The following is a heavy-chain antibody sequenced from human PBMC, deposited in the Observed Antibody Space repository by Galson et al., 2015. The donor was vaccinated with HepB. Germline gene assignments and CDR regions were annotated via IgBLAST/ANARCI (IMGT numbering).Heavy chain of an antibody. V-gene: IGHV4-4*02. CDR2: IYHSRDT. CDR1: VGSIRTEDC. CDR3: ARDWIRDGASYYFDY. J-gene: IGHJ4*02. D-gene: IGHD5-24*01. Sequence: ETLSLSCTVSVGSIRTEDCWSWVRPSPGKRLESIGQIYHSRDTNSNPSLKSRVTMSVDTSKNQFPLKLSSVTAADTAIYYCARDWIRDGASYYFDYWGQGTLVTVSS.